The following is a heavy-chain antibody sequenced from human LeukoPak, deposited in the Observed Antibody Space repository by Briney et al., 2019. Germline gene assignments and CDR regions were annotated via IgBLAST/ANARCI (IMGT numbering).Heavy chain of an antibody. Sequence: GASVTVSCKASGGTFSSYAISWVRQAPGQGLEWMGGIIPIFGTANYAQKFQGRVTITTDESTSTAYMEPSSLRSEDTAVYYCARSRYSSGYYSKNYYYYMDVWGKGTTVTVSS. CDR1: GGTFSSYA. CDR2: IIPIFGTA. V-gene: IGHV1-69*05. D-gene: IGHD3-22*01. J-gene: IGHJ6*03. CDR3: ARSRYSSGYYSKNYYYYMDV.